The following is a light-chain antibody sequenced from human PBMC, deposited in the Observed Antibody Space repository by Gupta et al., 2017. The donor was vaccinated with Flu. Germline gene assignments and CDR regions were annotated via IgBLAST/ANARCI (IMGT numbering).Light chain of an antibody. Sequence: ATLSVSPGERATLSCRASHSVYTNLAWYQQKPGQAPRLLIFGASTRATGIPARFSGSGSGTEFTLTISSRQSEDFAVYYCQQYNIWPTWTFGQGTRVEIK. CDR3: QQYNIWPTWT. CDR2: GAS. J-gene: IGKJ1*01. CDR1: HSVYTN. V-gene: IGKV3-15*01.